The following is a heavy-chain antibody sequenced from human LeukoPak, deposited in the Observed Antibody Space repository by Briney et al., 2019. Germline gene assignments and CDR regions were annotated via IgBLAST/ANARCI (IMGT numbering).Heavy chain of an antibody. J-gene: IGHJ4*02. D-gene: IGHD6-6*01. Sequence: SETLSLICCVSGSSISSLYWSWIRQPPGKGLEWIGYIYYTGSTNYNPSLKSRVTMFVDMSKNQFSLRLSSVTAADTAVYYCARHSAYSSSSPFDYWGQGTLVTVSS. CDR3: ARHSAYSSSSPFDY. CDR2: IYYTGST. V-gene: IGHV4-59*08. CDR1: GSSISSLY.